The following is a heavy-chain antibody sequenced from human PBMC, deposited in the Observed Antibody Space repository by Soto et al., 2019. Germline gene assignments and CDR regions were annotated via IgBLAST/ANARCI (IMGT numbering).Heavy chain of an antibody. J-gene: IGHJ4*02. CDR3: ARYAAEVTTFFDQ. CDR2: ISGSSGSK. CDR1: GFIFNDY. D-gene: IGHD4-17*01. Sequence: GGSLRLSCAASGFIFNDYMSWIRQAPGKGLEWLSNISGSSGSKKYADAGKGRFTISRDNAKKSLYLEMHSLRAEDTAMYYCARYAAEVTTFFDQWGQGTLVTVSS. V-gene: IGHV3-11*06.